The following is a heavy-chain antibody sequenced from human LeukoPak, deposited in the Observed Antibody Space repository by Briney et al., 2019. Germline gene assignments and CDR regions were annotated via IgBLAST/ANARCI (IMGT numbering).Heavy chain of an antibody. CDR3: TSDGEDDSSGSIDDAFDI. CDR1: GYTFSSYS. V-gene: IGHV3-21*01. D-gene: IGHD3-22*01. CDR2: ISSRSSYI. Sequence: GGSLRLSCAAYGYTFSSYSMNWVRQAPGKGLEWVSSISSRSSYIYNADSVKGRFTISRDNAKNSLYLQMNSLRAEDTAVYYCTSDGEDDSSGSIDDAFDIWGQGTMVTVSS. J-gene: IGHJ3*02.